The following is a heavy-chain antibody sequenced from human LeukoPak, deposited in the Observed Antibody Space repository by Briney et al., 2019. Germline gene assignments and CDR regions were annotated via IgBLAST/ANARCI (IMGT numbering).Heavy chain of an antibody. CDR2: IYHSGST. J-gene: IGHJ3*02. V-gene: IGHV4-39*07. CDR3: ARVGVVPEDAFDI. CDR1: GGSISSSSYY. Sequence: PSETLSLTCTVSGGSISSSSYYWGWIRQPPGKGLEWIGSIYHSGSTYYNPSLKSRVTISVDTSKNQFSLKLSSVTAADTAVYYCARVGVVPEDAFDIWGQGTMVTVSS. D-gene: IGHD2-2*01.